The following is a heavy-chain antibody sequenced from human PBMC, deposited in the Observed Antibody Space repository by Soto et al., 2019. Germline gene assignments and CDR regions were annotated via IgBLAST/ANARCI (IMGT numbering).Heavy chain of an antibody. D-gene: IGHD3-16*02. CDR3: ARRGLGRIMITFGGGIATLGAFDI. CDR2: IYHSGST. V-gene: IGHV4-4*02. Sequence: SDTLSLSCAVSGGAISSSNWWSWVRQPPGKALEWIGEIYHSGSTNYNPSLKSRVTISVDKSKNQFSLKLRSVTAADTAVYYCARRGLGRIMITFGGGIATLGAFDIWG. J-gene: IGHJ3*02. CDR1: GGAISSSNW.